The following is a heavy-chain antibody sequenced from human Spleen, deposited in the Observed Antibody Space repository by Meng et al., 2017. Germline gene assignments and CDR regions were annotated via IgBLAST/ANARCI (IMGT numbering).Heavy chain of an antibody. V-gene: IGHV3-7*01. CDR1: GFTFSSYW. Sequence: GESLKISCAASGFTFSSYWMSWVRQAPGKGLEWVANIKQDGSEKYYVDSVKGRFTISRDNAKNSLYLQMNSLRAEDTAVYYCARALGQWLIAFDIWGQGTMVTVSS. CDR2: IKQDGSEK. D-gene: IGHD6-19*01. J-gene: IGHJ3*02. CDR3: ARALGQWLIAFDI.